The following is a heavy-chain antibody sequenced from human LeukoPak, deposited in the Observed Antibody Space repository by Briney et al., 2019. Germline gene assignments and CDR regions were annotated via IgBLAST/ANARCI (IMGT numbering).Heavy chain of an antibody. Sequence: SETLSLTCTVSGASISSYYWSWIRQPPGKGLEWIGYIYYRGSTHYNPSLKSRVTISVDTSKNQFSLKLSSVTAADTAVYYCASGPYPAAGTDHQFDFWGQVTLVTVSS. D-gene: IGHD6-13*01. J-gene: IGHJ4*02. CDR3: ASGPYPAAGTDHQFDF. CDR1: GASISSYY. V-gene: IGHV4-59*01. CDR2: IYYRGST.